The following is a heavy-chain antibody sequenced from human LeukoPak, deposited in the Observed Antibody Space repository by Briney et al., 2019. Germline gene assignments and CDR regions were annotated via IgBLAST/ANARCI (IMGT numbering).Heavy chain of an antibody. CDR1: EFTFSNYA. CDR2: ITVSTYRT. V-gene: IGHV3-23*01. Sequence: GGSLRLSCAASEFTFSNYAMTWVRQAPGKGLQWVSTITVSTYRTYYVESVRGRCTISRENFNNKLYLQMNSLRAEETAVYYCARGPSENNGWGTPRYSYGLDVWGQGTTVTVSS. J-gene: IGHJ6*02. CDR3: ARGPSENNGWGTPRYSYGLDV. D-gene: IGHD6-19*01.